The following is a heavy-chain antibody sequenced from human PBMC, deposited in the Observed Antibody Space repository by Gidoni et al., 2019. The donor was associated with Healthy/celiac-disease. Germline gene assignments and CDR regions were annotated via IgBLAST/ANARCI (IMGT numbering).Heavy chain of an antibody. CDR2: IKQDGSEK. V-gene: IGHV3-7*01. D-gene: IGHD2-21*01. CDR3: ARDCASRYYGMDV. J-gene: IGHJ6*02. Sequence: EVQLVESGGGLVQPGGSLRLSCAASGFTFSSYWMSWVRQAPGKGLEWVANIKQDGSEKYYVDSVKGRFTISRDNAKNSLYLQMNSLRAEDTAVYYCARDCASRYYGMDVWGQGTTVTVSS. CDR1: GFTFSSYW.